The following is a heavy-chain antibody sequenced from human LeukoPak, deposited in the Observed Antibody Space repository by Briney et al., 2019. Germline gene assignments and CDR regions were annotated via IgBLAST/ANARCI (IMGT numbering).Heavy chain of an antibody. Sequence: ASVKVSCKASGYTFTSYGISWVRQAPGQGLEWMGWISAYNGNTNYAQKLQGRVTMTTDTSTSTAYMELRSLRSDDTAVYYCARGVRGNWNHNWFDPWSQGTLVTVSS. V-gene: IGHV1-18*01. CDR3: ARGVRGNWNHNWFDP. J-gene: IGHJ5*02. CDR2: ISAYNGNT. D-gene: IGHD1-20*01. CDR1: GYTFTSYG.